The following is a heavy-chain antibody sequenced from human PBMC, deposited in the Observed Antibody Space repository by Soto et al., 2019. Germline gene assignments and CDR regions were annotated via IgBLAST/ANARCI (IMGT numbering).Heavy chain of an antibody. D-gene: IGHD2-2*01. CDR2: ISGYNGNT. J-gene: IGHJ4*02. CDR3: ARDCSSTSCHPFDY. Sequence: ASARVSCKASGYTFPSYGISWARQAPGQGLEWMGWISGYNGNTNYAQQLQGRVTMTTDTSTSTAYMELRSLRSDDTAVYYCARDCSSTSCHPFDYWGQGTLVTVSS. CDR1: GYTFPSYG. V-gene: IGHV1-18*04.